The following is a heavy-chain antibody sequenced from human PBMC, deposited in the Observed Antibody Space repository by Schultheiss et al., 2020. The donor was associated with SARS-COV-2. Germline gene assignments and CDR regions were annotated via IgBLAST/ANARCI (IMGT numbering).Heavy chain of an antibody. J-gene: IGHJ4*02. Sequence: SQTLSLTCTVSGGSISSGGYYWSWIRQHPGKGLEWIGEIYHSGSTYYNPSLKSRVTISVDTSKNQFSLKLSSVTAADTAVYYCARARIDGYSGYADFDYWGQGTLVTVSS. V-gene: IGHV4-31*03. D-gene: IGHD5-12*01. CDR1: GGSISSGGYY. CDR3: ARARIDGYSGYADFDY. CDR2: IYHSGST.